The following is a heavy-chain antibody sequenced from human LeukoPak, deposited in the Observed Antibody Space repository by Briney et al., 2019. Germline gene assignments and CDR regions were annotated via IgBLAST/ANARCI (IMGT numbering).Heavy chain of an antibody. J-gene: IGHJ6*02. Sequence: SGPTLVKPSETLSLTFTVSGGSISSYYWSWIRQPPGKGLEWIGYIYYSGSANYNPSLKSRVTISVDTSRNRFSLKLRSVTAADTAVYYCARDPLGIAVAGTPPIYYGMDVWGQGTTVTVSS. D-gene: IGHD6-19*01. V-gene: IGHV4-59*01. CDR3: ARDPLGIAVAGTPPIYYGMDV. CDR2: IYYSGSA. CDR1: GGSISSYY.